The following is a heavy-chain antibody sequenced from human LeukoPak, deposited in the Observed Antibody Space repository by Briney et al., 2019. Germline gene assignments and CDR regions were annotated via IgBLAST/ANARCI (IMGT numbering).Heavy chain of an antibody. CDR1: GYTFTGCY. J-gene: IGHJ3*02. D-gene: IGHD3-10*01. V-gene: IGHV1-2*02. Sequence: ASVKVSCKASGYTFTGCYIHWVRQAPGQGLEWMGWINPNSGGTNYAQKFQGRVTMTRDTSISTAYMELRSLRSEDTAVYYCARARSGPYGSGSLDAFDIWGQGTMVTVSS. CDR2: INPNSGGT. CDR3: ARARSGPYGSGSLDAFDI.